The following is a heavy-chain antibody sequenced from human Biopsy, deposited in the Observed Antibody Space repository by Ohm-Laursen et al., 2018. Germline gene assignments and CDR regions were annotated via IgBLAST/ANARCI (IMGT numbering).Heavy chain of an antibody. Sequence: PPQTPTLTGSFSGFSLSARGMCVSWFRQAPGKALEGLARVDWVDYKDYRAPLQTKLSISKDTSNDQVVLTVNNVDPADTATYYCARTPILIVSAGLVYRHRRHLQGMDVWGQGIAVTVS. V-gene: IGHV2-70*11. J-gene: IGHJ6*02. CDR3: ARTPILIVSAGLVYRHRRHLQGMDV. CDR1: GFSLSARGMC. D-gene: IGHD6-13*01. CDR2: VDWVDYK.